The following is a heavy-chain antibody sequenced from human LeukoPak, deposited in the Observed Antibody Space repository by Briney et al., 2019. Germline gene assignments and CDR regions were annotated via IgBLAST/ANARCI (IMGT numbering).Heavy chain of an antibody. J-gene: IGHJ4*02. Sequence: SETLSLTCAVLGGSFSGYYWIWIRQPPGKGLEYIGEINHSGSTNYNPSLKSRVTISVDTSKNVFSLNLTSVPPADTAMYYCARARFKLLPPIGDWGQGSLVIVSS. CDR3: ARARFKLLPPIGD. V-gene: IGHV4-34*01. CDR2: INHSGST. CDR1: GGSFSGYY. D-gene: IGHD2/OR15-2a*01.